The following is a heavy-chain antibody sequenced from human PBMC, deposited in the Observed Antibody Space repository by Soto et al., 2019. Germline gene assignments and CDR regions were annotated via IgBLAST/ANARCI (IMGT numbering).Heavy chain of an antibody. CDR1: GVTRRNIIFY. V-gene: IGHV4-39*01. CDR3: ARQAPIYDYIWEGYRPDAFDI. D-gene: IGHD3-16*02. J-gene: IGHJ3*02. Sequence: TSTFAGVTRRNIIFYLGWIRQPPGKGLEWIGGIYYSGTTYYNPSLKSRVTISVDTSKNQFSLKLSSVTAADTAVYYCARQAPIYDYIWEGYRPDAFDICGEGTMVTVSS. CDR2: IYYSGTT.